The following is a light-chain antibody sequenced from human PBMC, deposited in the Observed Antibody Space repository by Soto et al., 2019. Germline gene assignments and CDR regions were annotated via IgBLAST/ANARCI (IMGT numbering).Light chain of an antibody. V-gene: IGLV2-14*01. CDR2: EVS. CDR1: SSDVGGYNY. J-gene: IGLJ1*01. Sequence: QSVLTQPASVSGSPGQSITISCTGTSSDVGGYNYVSWYQQHPGKAPKLMIFEVSNRPSGVSNRFSGSKSGNTASLTISGLQTEDEADYYCTSYTSSLTHLFGTRTKVTVL. CDR3: TSYTSSLTHL.